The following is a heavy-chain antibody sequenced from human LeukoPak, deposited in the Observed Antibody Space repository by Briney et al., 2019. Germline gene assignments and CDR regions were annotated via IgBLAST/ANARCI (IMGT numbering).Heavy chain of an antibody. CDR3: ARRGGYNFSRSWGFDY. CDR1: GGSISSSSYS. D-gene: IGHD5-12*01. CDR2: IYYSGST. V-gene: IGHV4-39*01. J-gene: IGHJ4*02. Sequence: KTSETLSLTCAVSGGSISSSSYSWGWIRQPPGKGLEWIGSIYYSGSTYYNPSLKSRVTISVDTSKNRFSLKLSSVTAADTAVYYCARRGGYNFSRSWGFDYWGQGTLVTVSS.